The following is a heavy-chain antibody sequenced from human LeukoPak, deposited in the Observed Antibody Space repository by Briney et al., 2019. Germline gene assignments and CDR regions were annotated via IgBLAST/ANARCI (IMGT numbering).Heavy chain of an antibody. Sequence: SVKVSCKASGGTFSRNDISWVRQAPGQGLEWMGGIMPLFGTAKNAQKFQGRVTITADKSTSTAYMELSSLRSEDTAVYYCARGPEGYYYYYYMDVWGKGTTLTVSS. CDR1: GGTFSRND. CDR3: ARGPEGYYYYYYMDV. V-gene: IGHV1-69*06. J-gene: IGHJ6*03. CDR2: IMPLFGTA.